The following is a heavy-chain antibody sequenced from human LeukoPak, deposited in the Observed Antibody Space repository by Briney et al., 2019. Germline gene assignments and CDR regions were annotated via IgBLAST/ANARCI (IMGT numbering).Heavy chain of an antibody. V-gene: IGHV4-59*01. Sequence: SETLSLTCTVSGGSISSYYWSWIRQPPGKGLEWIGYIYYSGSTNYNPSLKSRVTISVDTSKNQFSLKLSSVTAADTAVYYCAREGYSGYDSTLCDVDYWGQGNLVTVSS. CDR3: AREGYSGYDSTLCDVDY. CDR2: IYYSGST. D-gene: IGHD5-12*01. CDR1: GGSISSYY. J-gene: IGHJ4*02.